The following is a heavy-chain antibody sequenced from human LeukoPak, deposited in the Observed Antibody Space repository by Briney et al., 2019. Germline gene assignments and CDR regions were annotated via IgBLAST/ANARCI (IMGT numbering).Heavy chain of an antibody. CDR3: AASMPTLGYYYYYMDV. CDR1: GYTLTELS. D-gene: IGHD2-15*01. V-gene: IGHV1-24*01. J-gene: IGHJ6*03. CDR2: FDPEDGET. Sequence: ASVKVSCKVSGYTLTELSMHWVRQAPGKGLEWMGGFDPEDGETIYAQKFQGRVTMTEDTSTDTAYMELSSLRSEDTAVYYCAASMPTLGYYYYYMDVWGKGTTVTVSS.